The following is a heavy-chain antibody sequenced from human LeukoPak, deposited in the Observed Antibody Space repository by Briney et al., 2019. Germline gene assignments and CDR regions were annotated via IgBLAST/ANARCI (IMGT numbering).Heavy chain of an antibody. CDR2: IYYSGST. J-gene: IGHJ4*02. Sequence: SETLSLTCIVSGGSISSSSYYWGWIRQPPGKGLEWIGSIYYSGSTYYNPSLKSRVTISVDTSKNQFSLKLSSVTAADTAVYYCARVETARRGFDYWGQGTLVTVSS. D-gene: IGHD5-18*01. CDR1: GGSISSSSYY. CDR3: ARVETARRGFDY. V-gene: IGHV4-39*01.